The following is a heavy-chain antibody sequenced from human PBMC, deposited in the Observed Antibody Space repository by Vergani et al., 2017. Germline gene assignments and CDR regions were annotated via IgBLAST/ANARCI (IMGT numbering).Heavy chain of an antibody. CDR2: IYYCGST. Sequence: QVQLQESGPGLVKPSETLSLTCTVSGGSISSSSYYWGWIRQPPGKGLEWIGSIYYCGSTYYNPSLKSRVTISVDTSKNQCSMKLSSVTAADTAVYYCARQSTGDIDYWGQGTLVTVSS. CDR3: ARQSTGDIDY. D-gene: IGHD1-1*01. J-gene: IGHJ4*02. V-gene: IGHV4-39*01. CDR1: GGSISSSSYY.